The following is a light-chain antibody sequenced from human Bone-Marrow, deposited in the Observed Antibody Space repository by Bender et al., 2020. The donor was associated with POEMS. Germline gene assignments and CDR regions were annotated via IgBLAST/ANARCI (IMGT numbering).Light chain of an antibody. CDR1: SSDVGRYDS. Sequence: QSALTQPASVSGSPGQSITISCTGTSSDVGRYDSVSWYQQHPGWAPQLMIYDVSKRPSGVPDRFSGSKSANTASLTISGLQAEDEADYYCCSYAGSYSWVFGGGTELTVL. J-gene: IGLJ3*02. V-gene: IGLV2-11*01. CDR3: CSYAGSYSWV. CDR2: DVS.